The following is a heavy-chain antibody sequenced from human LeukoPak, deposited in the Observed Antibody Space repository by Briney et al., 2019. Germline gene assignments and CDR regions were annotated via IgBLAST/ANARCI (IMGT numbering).Heavy chain of an antibody. D-gene: IGHD3-22*01. J-gene: IGHJ4*02. CDR1: GGTFSSYA. CDR3: ARTPSTDYYDSSGYYYFDY. V-gene: IGHV1-69*13. CDR2: IIPIFGTA. Sequence: GASVKVSCKASGGTFSSYAISWVRQAPGQGLEWMGGIIPIFGTANYAQKFQGRVTITADESTSTAYMELSSLRSEDTAVYYCARTPSTDYYDSSGYYYFDYWGQGTLVTVSS.